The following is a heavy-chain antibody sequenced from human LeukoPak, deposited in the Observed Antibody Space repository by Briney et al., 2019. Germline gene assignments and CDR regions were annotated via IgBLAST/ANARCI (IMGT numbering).Heavy chain of an antibody. CDR2: ISSSSSYI. J-gene: IGHJ4*02. D-gene: IGHD4-17*01. V-gene: IGHV3-21*01. CDR1: GFTFSSYS. Sequence: GRSLRLSCAASGFTFSSYSMNWVRQAPGKGLEWVSSISSSSSYIYYADSVKGRFTISRDNAKNSLYLQMNSLRAEDTAVYYCAREGIDYGDYSFYYFDYWGQGTLVTVSS. CDR3: AREGIDYGDYSFYYFDY.